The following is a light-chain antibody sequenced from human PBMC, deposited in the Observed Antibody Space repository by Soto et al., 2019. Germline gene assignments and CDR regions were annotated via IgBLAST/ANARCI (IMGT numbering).Light chain of an antibody. Sequence: EMVLTQSPGTLCLSPGERATLSCRASQRVSNSWIAWYQHKPGQAPRLLIYGASSRAAGIPDRFSGGGSGTDFTLTITRLEPEDSAVFYYQQYGSPPWTFGQGTKVEIK. CDR2: GAS. CDR1: QRVSNSW. J-gene: IGKJ1*01. CDR3: QQYGSPPWT. V-gene: IGKV3-20*01.